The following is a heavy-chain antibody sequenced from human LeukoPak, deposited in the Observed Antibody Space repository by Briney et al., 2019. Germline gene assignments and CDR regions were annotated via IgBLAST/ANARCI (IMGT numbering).Heavy chain of an antibody. CDR2: IWYDGNKK. J-gene: IGHJ5*02. D-gene: IGHD6-13*01. CDR1: GFTFSSYG. V-gene: IGHV3-33*01. Sequence: GRSLRLSCAASGFTFSSYGMHWVRQAPGKGLEWLGVIWYDGNKKYYADSVKGRFTISRDNAKNSLYLQMNSLRAEDTAVYYCARAHIAAAYNWFDPWGQGTLVTVSS. CDR3: ARAHIAAAYNWFDP.